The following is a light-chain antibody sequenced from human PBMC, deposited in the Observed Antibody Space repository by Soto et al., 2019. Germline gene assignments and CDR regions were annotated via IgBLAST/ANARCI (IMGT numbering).Light chain of an antibody. CDR2: AVT. V-gene: IGKV1-27*01. J-gene: IGKJ3*01. CDR3: HNYNSGSAFT. CDR1: QDISNS. Sequence: DIQMTQSPSSLSASLGDRATITCRASQDISNSLYCYQHKPGKVPRILINAVTTLQSGAPSRFSGSGSGRDFSLIISSLLPEDVAAYYCHNYNSGSAFTFGAGTRVDIK.